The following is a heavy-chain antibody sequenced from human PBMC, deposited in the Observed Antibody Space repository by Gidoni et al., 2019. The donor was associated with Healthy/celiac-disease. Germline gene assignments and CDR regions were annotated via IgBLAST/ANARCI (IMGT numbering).Heavy chain of an antibody. D-gene: IGHD1-7*01. Sequence: QVQLQESGPGLVKPSETLSITCTVSGGSVSSGSYYWSWIRQPPGKGLEWIGYIYYSGSTNYNPSLKSRVTISVDTSKNQFSLKLSSVTAADTAVYYCARGEGNWNYEFFDYWGQGILVTVSS. CDR2: IYYSGST. CDR3: ARGEGNWNYEFFDY. J-gene: IGHJ4*02. V-gene: IGHV4-61*01. CDR1: GGSVSSGSYY.